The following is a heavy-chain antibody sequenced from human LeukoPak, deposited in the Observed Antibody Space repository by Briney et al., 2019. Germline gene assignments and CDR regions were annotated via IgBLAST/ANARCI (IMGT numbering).Heavy chain of an antibody. D-gene: IGHD5-12*01. J-gene: IGHJ4*02. Sequence: ASVKVSRKTSGYTFTDYYLHWVRQAPGQGLEWVGWIHPNTGATHHAQKFQGRLTKTRDTSISTVYMELTRLRSDDTAVYYCARDMGRYSGYDYDYWGQGTLVTASS. CDR1: GYTFTDYY. CDR3: ARDMGRYSGYDYDY. CDR2: IHPNTGAT. V-gene: IGHV1-2*02.